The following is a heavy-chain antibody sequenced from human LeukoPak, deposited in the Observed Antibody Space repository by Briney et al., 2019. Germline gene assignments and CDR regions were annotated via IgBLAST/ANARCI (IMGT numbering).Heavy chain of an antibody. J-gene: IGHJ4*02. Sequence: ASVKVSCKVSGYTLTELSMHWVRQAPGKGREWMGGFDPEDGETIYAQNFQGRVTMTEDTSTDTAYMELSSLRSEDTAVYYCAIPGGSSRDFDYWGQGTLVTVSS. V-gene: IGHV1-24*01. D-gene: IGHD6-13*01. CDR3: AIPGGSSRDFDY. CDR1: GYTLTELS. CDR2: FDPEDGET.